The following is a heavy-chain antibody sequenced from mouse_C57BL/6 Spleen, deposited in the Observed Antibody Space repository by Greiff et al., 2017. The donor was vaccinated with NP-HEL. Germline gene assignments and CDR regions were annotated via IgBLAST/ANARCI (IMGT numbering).Heavy chain of an antibody. J-gene: IGHJ3*01. CDR3: VTGTLAWFAY. V-gene: IGHV1-82*01. CDR1: GYAFSSSW. D-gene: IGHD4-1*01. Sequence: VQLQQSGPELVKPGASVKISCKASGYAFSSSWMNWVKQRPGKGLEWIGRIYPGDGDTNYNGKFKGKATLTADKSSSTAYMQLSSLTSEDSAVYFCVTGTLAWFAYWGQGTLVTVSA. CDR2: IYPGDGDT.